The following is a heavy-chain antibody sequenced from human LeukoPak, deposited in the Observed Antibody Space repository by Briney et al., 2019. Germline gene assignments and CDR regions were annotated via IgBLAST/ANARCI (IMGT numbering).Heavy chain of an antibody. Sequence: GGSLRLSCAASGFTFSSYAMSWVRQAPGKGLEWVSTISGSGSNTFYADSVKGRFTISRDNAKNTLYLQMNNLRAEDTAIYYCATDYYVSGSYYRLFYWGQGTLVTVSS. CDR1: GFTFSSYA. J-gene: IGHJ4*02. V-gene: IGHV3-23*01. CDR2: ISGSGSNT. D-gene: IGHD3-10*01. CDR3: ATDYYVSGSYYRLFY.